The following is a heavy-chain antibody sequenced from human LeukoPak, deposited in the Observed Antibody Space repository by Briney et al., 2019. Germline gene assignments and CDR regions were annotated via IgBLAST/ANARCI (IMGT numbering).Heavy chain of an antibody. CDR3: AKRPRQPGPCDGVDNRFGP. J-gene: IGHJ5*02. V-gene: IGHV3-30*18. D-gene: IGHD2-15*01. Sequence: GGSLRLSCAASGFTFSSYAMSWVRQAPGKGLEWVAVISYDGSNKYYADSVKGRFTISRDNSKNTLYLQMNSLRAEDTAVYYCAKRPRQPGPCDGVDNRFGPWGQGTLVT. CDR1: GFTFSSYA. CDR2: ISYDGSNK.